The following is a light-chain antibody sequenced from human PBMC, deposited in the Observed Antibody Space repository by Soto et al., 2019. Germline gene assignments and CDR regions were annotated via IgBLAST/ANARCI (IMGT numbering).Light chain of an antibody. CDR1: SSNLGSNS. Sequence: QLVLTQPPSASGTPGQRVIISCSGSSSNLGSNSGNWYQQLPGTAPKLLIYNTYQRPLGVPDRFSGSKSGTSASLAISGLQSEDEADYYCQAYDYSLTAFVFGGGTKLTVL. CDR3: QAYDYSLTAFV. V-gene: IGLV1-44*01. J-gene: IGLJ3*02. CDR2: NTY.